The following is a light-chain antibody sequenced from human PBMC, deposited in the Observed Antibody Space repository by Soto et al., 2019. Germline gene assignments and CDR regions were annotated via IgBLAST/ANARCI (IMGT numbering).Light chain of an antibody. V-gene: IGKV3-20*01. J-gene: IGKJ1*01. CDR3: QQYGSPWP. Sequence: EIVLTQSPGTLSLSPGERATLSCRASQSVSSSYLAWYQQKPSQAPRLLIYGASSRATGIPDRFSGSGSGTDFTLTISRLEPEDFAVYYCQQYGSPWPFGQGTKVEIK. CDR2: GAS. CDR1: QSVSSSY.